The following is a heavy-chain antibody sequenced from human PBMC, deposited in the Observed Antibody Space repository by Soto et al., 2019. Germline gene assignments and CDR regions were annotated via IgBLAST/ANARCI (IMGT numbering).Heavy chain of an antibody. CDR3: ARDRALPAGIYYYYGMDV. CDR2: ISSSSSYT. CDR1: GFTFSDYY. J-gene: IGHJ6*02. D-gene: IGHD1-26*01. Sequence: GSLRLSXAASGFTFSDYYMSWIRQAPGKGLEWVSYISSSSSYTNYADSVKGRFTISRDNAKNSLYLQMNGLRAEDTAVYYCARDRALPAGIYYYYGMDVWGQGATVTVSS. V-gene: IGHV3-11*06.